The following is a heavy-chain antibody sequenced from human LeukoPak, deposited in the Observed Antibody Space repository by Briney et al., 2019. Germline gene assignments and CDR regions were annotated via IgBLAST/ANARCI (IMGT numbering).Heavy chain of an antibody. CDR2: ISGSGGST. Sequence: GGSLRLSCAASGFTFSSYAMSWVRQAPGKGLEWVSAISGSGGSTYYADSVKGRFTISRDNSKNTLYLQMNSLRAEDTAVYYCARDFFGGDAFDIWGQGTMVTVSS. D-gene: IGHD3-10*01. CDR3: ARDFFGGDAFDI. J-gene: IGHJ3*02. V-gene: IGHV3-23*01. CDR1: GFTFSSYA.